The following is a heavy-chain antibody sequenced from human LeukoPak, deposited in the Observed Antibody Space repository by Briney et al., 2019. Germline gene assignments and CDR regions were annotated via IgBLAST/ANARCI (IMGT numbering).Heavy chain of an antibody. Sequence: PGRSLRLSCAASGFTFSSYGMHWVRQAPGKGLEWVAHINQDGSEKDYVDSVKGRFTISRDNAKNSVYLQMNSLRAEDTAVYFCSRGHYGMDVWGQGTTVTVSS. CDR3: SRGHYGMDV. J-gene: IGHJ6*02. V-gene: IGHV3-7*04. CDR1: GFTFSSYG. CDR2: INQDGSEK.